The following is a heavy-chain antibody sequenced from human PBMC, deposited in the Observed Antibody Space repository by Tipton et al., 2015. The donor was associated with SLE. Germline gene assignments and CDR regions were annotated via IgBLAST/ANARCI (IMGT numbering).Heavy chain of an antibody. CDR2: IYYSGST. Sequence: TLSLTCTVSGGSISSYYWSWIRQPPGKGLEWIGYIYYSGSTNYNPSLKSRVTISVDTSKNQFPPKLSSVTAADTAVYYCARARYYYDSSGYLDAFDIWGQGTMVTVSS. CDR3: ARARYYYDSSGYLDAFDI. CDR1: GGSISSYY. D-gene: IGHD3-22*01. J-gene: IGHJ3*02. V-gene: IGHV4-59*01.